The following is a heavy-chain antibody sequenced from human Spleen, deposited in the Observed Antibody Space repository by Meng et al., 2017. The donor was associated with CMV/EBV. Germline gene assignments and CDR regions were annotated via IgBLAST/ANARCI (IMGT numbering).Heavy chain of an antibody. CDR3: AKVGISSWSKRAFDM. CDR1: GVTFSNYA. V-gene: IGHV3-30*02. J-gene: IGHJ3*02. CDR2: IWHDGSNK. D-gene: IGHD6-13*01. Sequence: GESLKISCVVSGVTFSNYAMHWVRQPPGKGLERVAFIWHDGSNKDHVDSVKGRFTVSRDNSKNTLYLQMDSLRVEDTAIYYCAKVGISSWSKRAFDMWGQGTMVTVSS.